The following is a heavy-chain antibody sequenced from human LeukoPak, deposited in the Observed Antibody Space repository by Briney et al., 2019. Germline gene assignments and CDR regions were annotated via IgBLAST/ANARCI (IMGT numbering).Heavy chain of an antibody. CDR1: GFTFSSYA. D-gene: IGHD3-3*01. J-gene: IGHJ4*02. CDR2: ISGSGVAT. V-gene: IGHV3-23*01. CDR3: AKGNYDFWSGYPGLSYFDY. Sequence: GGSLRLSCAASGFTFSSYAMSWVREAPGKGLEWVSAISGSGVATYYADSVKGRFTISRDNSKNTLYLQMNSLRAGDTAVYYCAKGNYDFWSGYPGLSYFDYWGQGTLVTVSS.